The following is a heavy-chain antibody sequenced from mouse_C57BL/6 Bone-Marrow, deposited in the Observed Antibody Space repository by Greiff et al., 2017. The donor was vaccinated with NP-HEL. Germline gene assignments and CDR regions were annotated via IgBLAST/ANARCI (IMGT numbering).Heavy chain of an antibody. D-gene: IGHD1-1*01. V-gene: IGHV1-81*01. CDR1: GYTFTSYG. CDR2: IYPRSGNT. J-gene: IGHJ4*01. Sequence: QVQLQQSGAELARPGASVKLSCKASGYTFTSYGISWVKQRTGQGLEWIGEIYPRSGNTYYNEKFKGKATLTADKSSSTAYMELRSLTSEDSAVYFCAREGAYYGSSFLYYAMDYWGQGTSVTVSS. CDR3: AREGAYYGSSFLYYAMDY.